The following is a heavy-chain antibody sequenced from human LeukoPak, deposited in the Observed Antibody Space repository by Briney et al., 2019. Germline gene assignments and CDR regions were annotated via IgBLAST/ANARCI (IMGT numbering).Heavy chain of an antibody. Sequence: ASVKVSCKASGYTFTGYYMHWVRQAPGQGLEWMGWINPNSGGTNYAQKFQGRVTMTRDTSISTAYMELSRLRSDDTAVYYCAKGTYYYDSSGYYYGPTFDNWGQGTLVTVSA. D-gene: IGHD3-22*01. CDR1: GYTFTGYY. CDR2: INPNSGGT. J-gene: IGHJ4*02. V-gene: IGHV1-2*02. CDR3: AKGTYYYDSSGYYYGPTFDN.